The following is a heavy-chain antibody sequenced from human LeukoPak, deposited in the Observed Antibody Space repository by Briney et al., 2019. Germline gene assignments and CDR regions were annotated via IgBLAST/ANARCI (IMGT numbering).Heavy chain of an antibody. Sequence: GGSLRLSCAASGFTFSSYGMSWVRQAPGKGLEWVAAISAGGDLTNYADSVKGRFTISRDSSKNMLYVQMNSLRAEDTAIYYCAKGLISSATYFSYFDYWGQGTLVTVSS. V-gene: IGHV3-23*01. CDR2: ISAGGDLT. CDR3: AKGLISSATYFSYFDY. CDR1: GFTFSSYG. J-gene: IGHJ4*02. D-gene: IGHD1-26*01.